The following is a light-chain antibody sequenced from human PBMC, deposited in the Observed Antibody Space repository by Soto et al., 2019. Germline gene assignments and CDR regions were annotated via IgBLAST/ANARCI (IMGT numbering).Light chain of an antibody. CDR2: GAS. V-gene: IGKV3-20*01. CDR1: QSVSSSY. J-gene: IGKJ1*01. CDR3: QQYGSSPTT. Sequence: EIVLTQSPGTLSLSPGERATLSCRASQSVSSSYLAWYQQQPGQAPRLLIYGASSRATGIPDRFSGSGAGTVFTLTIIRLEPEDFAVYYCQQYGSSPTTFGQGTKVEIK.